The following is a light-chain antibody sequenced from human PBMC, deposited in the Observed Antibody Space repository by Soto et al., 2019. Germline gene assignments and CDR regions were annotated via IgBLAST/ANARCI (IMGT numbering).Light chain of an antibody. V-gene: IGKV1-39*01. CDR1: QSIDIY. CDR3: QQGYDTPIT. Sequence: DIQMTQSPSSLSAFVGDRVTITCRASQSIDIYLNWCQQKPGEAPKVLIYAASSLQSGVPSRFSGRGSGTDFTLTITNLHPEDFATYFCQQGYDTPITFGQGTRLEIK. CDR2: AAS. J-gene: IGKJ5*01.